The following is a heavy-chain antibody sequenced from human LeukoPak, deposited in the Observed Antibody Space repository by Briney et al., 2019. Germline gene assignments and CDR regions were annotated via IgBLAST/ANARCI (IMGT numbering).Heavy chain of an antibody. CDR2: ISSSSSYI. V-gene: IGHV3-21*01. Sequence: GGSLRLSCAASGFTFSSYSMNWVRQAPGKGLEWVSSISSSSSYIYYADSVKGRFTISGDNAKNSLYLQMNSLRAEDTAVYYCARAVRGTWFGENGAFDIWGQGTMVTVSS. D-gene: IGHD3-10*01. CDR3: ARAVRGTWFGENGAFDI. CDR1: GFTFSSYS. J-gene: IGHJ3*02.